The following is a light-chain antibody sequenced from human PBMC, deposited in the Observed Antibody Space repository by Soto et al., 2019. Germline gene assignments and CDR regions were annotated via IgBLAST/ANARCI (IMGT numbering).Light chain of an antibody. CDR3: QQYGSSRYT. CDR2: GTS. Sequence: EMVLTQSPGTLSLSPGERATLSCRASQRVSSSYLAWYQQKPGQAPRLLIYGTSSRATGIPVRFSGSGIWPAFLLTIRRLEPEVFAVYSCQQYGSSRYTLGQGTQMEMK. CDR1: QRVSSSY. V-gene: IGKV3-20*01. J-gene: IGKJ2*01.